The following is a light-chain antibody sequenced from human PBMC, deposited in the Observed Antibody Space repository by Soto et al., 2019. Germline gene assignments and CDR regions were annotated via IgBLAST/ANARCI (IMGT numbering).Light chain of an antibody. CDR1: QSVGNY. CDR2: DAS. V-gene: IGKV3-11*01. CDR3: QQRYNWPLT. Sequence: IVVTQSPATLSFSPGDRVTLSCRASQSVGNYLNWYQQKTGQAPRLLIYDASRRPTGIPPRFSGGGSGTEFTLTISGLETEDFAVYYCQQRYNWPLTFGGGTRVEI. J-gene: IGKJ4*01.